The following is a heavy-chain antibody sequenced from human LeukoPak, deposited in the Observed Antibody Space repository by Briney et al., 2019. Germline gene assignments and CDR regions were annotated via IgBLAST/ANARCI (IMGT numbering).Heavy chain of an antibody. V-gene: IGHV3-23*01. CDR2: ISGSGGST. Sequence: GGSLRPSGLPPGFTFGSNGRGGSPQAPGKGLDGVSAISGSGGSTYYADSVKGRFTISRDNSKNTLYLQMNSLRAEDTAVYYCAREPPRAAGIDYWGQGTLVTVSS. CDR3: AREPPRAAGIDY. J-gene: IGHJ4*02. D-gene: IGHD6-13*01. CDR1: GFTFGSNG.